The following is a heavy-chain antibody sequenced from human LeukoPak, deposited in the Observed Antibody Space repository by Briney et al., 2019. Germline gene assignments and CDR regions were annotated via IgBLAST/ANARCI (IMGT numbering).Heavy chain of an antibody. V-gene: IGHV3-11*04. CDR2: ITSSGNTI. CDR3: ARGRDYYTSGSYEY. J-gene: IGHJ4*02. Sequence: PGGSLRLSCAASGFPFSDYYMSWIRQAPGQGLEWGSYITSSGNTIYYADSVKGRFTISRDNAKNSLYLQMNTLRAEDTAVYYCARGRDYYTSGSYEYWGQGTLVTVSS. D-gene: IGHD3-10*01. CDR1: GFPFSDYY.